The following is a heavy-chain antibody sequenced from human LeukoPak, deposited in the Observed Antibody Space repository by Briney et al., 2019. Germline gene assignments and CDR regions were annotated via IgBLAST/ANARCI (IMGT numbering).Heavy chain of an antibody. Sequence: AGGSLRLSCAASGFTFSSYAMSWVRQAPGKGLEWVSAISGSGGSTYHADSVKGRFTISRDNSKNTLYLQMNSLRAEDTAVYYCAKEGGSYYYGMDVWGQGTTVTVSS. J-gene: IGHJ6*02. CDR1: GFTFSSYA. CDR3: AKEGGSYYYGMDV. CDR2: ISGSGGST. V-gene: IGHV3-23*01. D-gene: IGHD1-26*01.